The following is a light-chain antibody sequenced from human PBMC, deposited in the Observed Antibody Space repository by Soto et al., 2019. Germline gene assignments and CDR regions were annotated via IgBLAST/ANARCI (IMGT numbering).Light chain of an antibody. CDR1: QSVSGN. Sequence: EIVLSQSTGTLYLSPGVTATLSCRASQSVSGNLAWYQQKPGQAPRLLIYGTSTRATTFPARFSGSGSGTEFTLTISSLQSEDFAVYYCQQYKDWPLTFGGGTKVDIK. CDR3: QQYKDWPLT. CDR2: GTS. J-gene: IGKJ4*01. V-gene: IGKV3-15*01.